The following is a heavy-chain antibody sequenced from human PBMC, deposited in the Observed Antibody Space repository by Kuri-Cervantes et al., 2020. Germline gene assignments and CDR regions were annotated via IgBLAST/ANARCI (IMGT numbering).Heavy chain of an antibody. J-gene: IGHJ4*02. CDR3: GRGAATTGNDY. CDR1: GDSVSSNSAA. Sequence: SETLSLTCAISGDSVSSNSAAWNWFTQSQSKGLEGIGKTYYRSQWFNDYAVSVKSRITINADTSKNQFTLQLNSVTPVDKAVYYCGRGAATTGNDYWGQGTLVTVSS. CDR2: TYYRSQWFN. D-gene: IGHD1-1*01. V-gene: IGHV6-1*01.